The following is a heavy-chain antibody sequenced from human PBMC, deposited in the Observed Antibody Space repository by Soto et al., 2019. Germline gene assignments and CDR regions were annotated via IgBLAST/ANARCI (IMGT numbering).Heavy chain of an antibody. CDR1: GYTFTSYY. Sequence: GASVKVSCKASGYTFTSYYMHWVRQAPGQGLEWMGIINPSGGSTSYAQKFQGRVTMTRDTSTSTVYMELSSLRSEDTAVYYCATYDILTGLHDWYFDLWGRGTLVTVSS. CDR3: ATYDILTGLHDWYFDL. CDR2: INPSGGST. V-gene: IGHV1-46*03. J-gene: IGHJ2*01. D-gene: IGHD3-9*01.